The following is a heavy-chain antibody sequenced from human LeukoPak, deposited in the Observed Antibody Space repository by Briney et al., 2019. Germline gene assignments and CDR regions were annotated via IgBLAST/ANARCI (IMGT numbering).Heavy chain of an antibody. CDR2: IGYDGSNK. CDR1: GFTFSNFA. D-gene: IGHD6-13*01. Sequence: PGGSLRLSCAASGFTFSNFAMHWVRQAPGKGLEWAALIGYDGSNKYYADSVKGRFTISRDDFKNTLHLQMNSLRAEDTAVYYCAREVDSSSWFFDYWGQGTLVTVSS. J-gene: IGHJ4*02. CDR3: AREVDSSSWFFDY. V-gene: IGHV3-30-3*01.